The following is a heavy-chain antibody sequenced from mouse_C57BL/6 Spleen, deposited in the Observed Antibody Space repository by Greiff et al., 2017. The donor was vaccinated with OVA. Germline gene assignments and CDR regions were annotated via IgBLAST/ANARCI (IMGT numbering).Heavy chain of an antibody. D-gene: IGHD2-1*01. CDR2: IYYSGPI. Sequence: EVQGVESGPGLVKPSQTVFLTCTVTGISITTGNYRWSWIRQFPGNKLEWIGYIYYSGPITYNPSLTSRTTITRDTHKNQFFLEMNSMTAEDTATDYCARDGNYEGFAYWGQGTLVTVSA. CDR1: GISITTGNYR. J-gene: IGHJ3*01. V-gene: IGHV3-5*01. CDR3: ARDGNYEGFAY.